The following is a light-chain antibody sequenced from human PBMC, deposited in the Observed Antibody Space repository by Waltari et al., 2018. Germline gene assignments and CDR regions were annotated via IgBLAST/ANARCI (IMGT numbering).Light chain of an antibody. CDR1: QNINSW. J-gene: IGKJ2*01. CDR3: QQYHTFYT. V-gene: IGKV1-5*03. CDR2: KTS. Sequence: IQMTHFTSTLSASVVASVTITCRASQNINSWLAWYQQKPGKAPKLLIYKTSILEGGVPSRFSGVGSETEFTLTISSLQPDDFATYYCQQYHTFYTFGQGTKLEIK.